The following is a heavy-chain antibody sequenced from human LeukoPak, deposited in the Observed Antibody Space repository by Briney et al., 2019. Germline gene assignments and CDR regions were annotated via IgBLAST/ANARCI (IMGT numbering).Heavy chain of an antibody. Sequence: GGSLRLSCAASGFTFSSYWMHWVRQAPGKGLVWVSRIDSDGISATYADSVKGRFTISRDNAKNTLYLQMNSLRAEDTAVYYCAKDRIRGSSSSWGGGFDYWGQGALVTVSS. CDR2: IDSDGISA. CDR1: GFTFSSYW. D-gene: IGHD6-6*01. J-gene: IGHJ4*02. V-gene: IGHV3-74*01. CDR3: AKDRIRGSSSSWGGGFDY.